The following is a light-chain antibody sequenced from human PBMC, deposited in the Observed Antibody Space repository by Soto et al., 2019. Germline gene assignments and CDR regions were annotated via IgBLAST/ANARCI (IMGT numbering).Light chain of an antibody. Sequence: EIVLTQSPATLSLSPGERATLSCRASQSVRSYLAWYQQKPGQAPRLLIYGASTRATGIPARFSGSGSETEFTLTISSLQSEDFALYFCQQYNNWPPWTFGHGTKVEVK. CDR1: QSVRSY. CDR2: GAS. CDR3: QQYNNWPPWT. J-gene: IGKJ1*01. V-gene: IGKV3-15*01.